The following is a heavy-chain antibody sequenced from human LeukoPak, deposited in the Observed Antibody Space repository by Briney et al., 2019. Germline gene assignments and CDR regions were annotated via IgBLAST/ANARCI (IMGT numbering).Heavy chain of an antibody. CDR1: GYTFTSYG. V-gene: IGHV1-18*01. CDR2: ISAYNGNT. Sequence: ASVKVSCKASGYTFTSYGISWVRQAPGQGLEWMGWISAYNGNTNYAQKLQGRVTMTTDTSTSTAYMELRSLRSDDTAVYYCTRTLIPDIVVVPAAFDYWGQGTLVTVSS. CDR3: TRTLIPDIVVVPAAFDY. D-gene: IGHD2-2*01. J-gene: IGHJ4*02.